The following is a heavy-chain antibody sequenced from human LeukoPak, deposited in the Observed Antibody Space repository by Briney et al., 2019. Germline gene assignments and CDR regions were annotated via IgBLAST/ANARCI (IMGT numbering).Heavy chain of an antibody. D-gene: IGHD6-13*01. CDR2: IRYDGSNK. CDR1: GFTFSSYG. CDR3: AKDRGFGSSSLYYFDY. J-gene: IGHJ4*02. Sequence: GGSLRLSCAASGFTFSSYGMHWVRQAPGKGLEWVAFIRYDGSNKYYADSVKGRFTISRDNSKNTLYLQMNSLRAEDTAVYYCAKDRGFGSSSLYYFDYWGQGTLVTVSS. V-gene: IGHV3-30*02.